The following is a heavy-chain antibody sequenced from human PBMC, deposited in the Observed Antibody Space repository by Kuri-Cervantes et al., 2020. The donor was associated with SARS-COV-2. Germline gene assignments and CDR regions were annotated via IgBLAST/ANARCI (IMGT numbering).Heavy chain of an antibody. D-gene: IGHD6-6*01. Sequence: LSLTCAASGFTFDDYAMHWVRQAPGKGLEWVSGISWNSGSIGYADSVKGRFTISRDNAKNSLYLQINSLRAEDMALYYCARMYSSSSGYYFDYWGQGTLVTVSS. J-gene: IGHJ4*02. CDR1: GFTFDDYA. V-gene: IGHV3-9*03. CDR3: ARMYSSSSGYYFDY. CDR2: ISWNSGSI.